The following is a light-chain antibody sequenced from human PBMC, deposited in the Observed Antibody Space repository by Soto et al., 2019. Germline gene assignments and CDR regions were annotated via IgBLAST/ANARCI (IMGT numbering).Light chain of an antibody. Sequence: DIVLTQSPATLSLSPGERATLSCRASQSVSNYLAWYQQKPGQAPRLLIYDASNRAPGIPARFSGSGSGADFSLTISSLEPEDFAVYYCQQRKSRHTFGGGTKVEIK. CDR2: DAS. CDR3: QQRKSRHT. J-gene: IGKJ4*01. CDR1: QSVSNY. V-gene: IGKV3-11*01.